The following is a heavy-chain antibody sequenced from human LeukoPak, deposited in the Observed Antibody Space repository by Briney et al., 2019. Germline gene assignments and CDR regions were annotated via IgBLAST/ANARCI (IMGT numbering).Heavy chain of an antibody. CDR1: GFTFSSYW. D-gene: IGHD2-15*01. CDR2: IKQDGSEK. CDR3: ARDGHPYCSGGSCYSAHDY. Sequence: GGSLRLSCAASGFTFSSYWMSWVRQAPGKGLEWVANIKQDGSEKYYVDSVKGRFTISRDNAKNSLYLQMNSLRAEDTAVYYCARDGHPYCSGGSCYSAHDYWGQGTLVTVSS. V-gene: IGHV3-7*01. J-gene: IGHJ4*02.